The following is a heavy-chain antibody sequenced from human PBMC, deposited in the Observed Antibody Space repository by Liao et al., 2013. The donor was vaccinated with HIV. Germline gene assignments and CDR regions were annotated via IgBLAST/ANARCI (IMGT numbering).Heavy chain of an antibody. J-gene: IGHJ4*02. CDR1: GGSISSGSYY. CDR2: IYTSGST. Sequence: QVQLQESGPGLVKPSQTLSLTCTVSGGSISSGSYYWSWIRQPAGKGLEWIGRIYTSGSTNYNPSLKSRVTISIDTSKNQFSLKLSSVTAADTAVYYCARGPFLPLLLGPDYWGRGTLVSVSS. CDR3: ARGPFLPLLLGPDY. D-gene: IGHD7-27*01. V-gene: IGHV4-61*02.